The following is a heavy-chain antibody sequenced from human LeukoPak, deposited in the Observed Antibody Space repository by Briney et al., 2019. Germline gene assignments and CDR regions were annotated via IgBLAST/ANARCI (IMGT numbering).Heavy chain of an antibody. CDR3: VRGDCSGVSCYLPEYFRH. CDR2: ISAYNGYK. CDR1: GYTLTGFS. J-gene: IGHJ1*01. V-gene: IGHV1-18*01. Sequence: ASVKVSCKASGYTLTGFSISWVRQAPGHGLEWMGWISAYNGYKDYAQKLQGRVTMTTDTSTNTAYMELRSLRSDDTAVYYCVRGDCSGVSCYLPEYFRHWGQGTLVTVSS. D-gene: IGHD2-15*01.